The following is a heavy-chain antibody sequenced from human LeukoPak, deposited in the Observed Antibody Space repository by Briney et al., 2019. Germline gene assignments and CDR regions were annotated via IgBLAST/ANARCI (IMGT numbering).Heavy chain of an antibody. CDR2: IYYSGST. D-gene: IGHD3-22*01. CDR3: ARRYYYDGYGAFDI. CDR1: GGSISSGGYY. Sequence: SRTLSLTCTVSGGSISSGGYYWGWIRQPPGKGLEWIGSIYYSGSTYYNPSLKSRVTISVDTSKNQFSLKLSSVTAAGTAVYYCARRYYYDGYGAFDIWGQGTMVTVSS. V-gene: IGHV4-39*01. J-gene: IGHJ3*02.